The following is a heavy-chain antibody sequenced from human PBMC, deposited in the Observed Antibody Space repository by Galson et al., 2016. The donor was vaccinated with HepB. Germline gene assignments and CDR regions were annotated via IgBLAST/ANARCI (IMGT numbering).Heavy chain of an antibody. J-gene: IGHJ3*02. CDR3: ARVYYDSSGPRRAFDI. D-gene: IGHD3-22*01. CDR2: IYYSGST. Sequence: TLSLTCTVSGGSISSGGYYWSWIRQHPGKGLEWIGYIYYSGSTYYNPSLKSRVTISVDTSKNQFSLKLSSVTAADTAVYYCARVYYDSSGPRRAFDIWGQGTMVTVSS. V-gene: IGHV4-31*03. CDR1: GGSISSGGYY.